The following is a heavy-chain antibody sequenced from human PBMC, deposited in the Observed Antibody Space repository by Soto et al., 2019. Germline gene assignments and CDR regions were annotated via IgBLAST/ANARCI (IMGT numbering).Heavy chain of an antibody. CDR1: GFTFSSYA. Sequence: PGGSLRLSCAASGFTFSSYAMSWVRQAPGKGLEWVSAISGSGGSTYYADSVKGRFTISRDNSKNTLYLQMNSLSAEDTAVYYCAKDLRSTVAYYFDYWGQGILVTVSS. CDR2: ISGSGGST. D-gene: IGHD1-1*01. CDR3: AKDLRSTVAYYFDY. V-gene: IGHV3-23*01. J-gene: IGHJ4*02.